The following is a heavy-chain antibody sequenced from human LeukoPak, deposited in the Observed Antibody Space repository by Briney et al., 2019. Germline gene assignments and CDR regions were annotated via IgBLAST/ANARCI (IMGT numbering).Heavy chain of an antibody. CDR2: IYHSGST. D-gene: IGHD3-3*01. Sequence: SETLSLTCAVSGYSISSCYYWGWIRQPPGKGLEWIGSIYHSGSTYYNPSLKSRVTISVDTSKNQFSLKLSSVTAADTAVYYCARDYDFWSGYRDYWGQGTLVTVSS. J-gene: IGHJ4*02. CDR1: GYSISSCYY. CDR3: ARDYDFWSGYRDY. V-gene: IGHV4-38-2*02.